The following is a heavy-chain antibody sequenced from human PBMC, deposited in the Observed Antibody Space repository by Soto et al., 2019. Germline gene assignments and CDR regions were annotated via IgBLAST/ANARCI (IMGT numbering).Heavy chain of an antibody. Sequence: SSETLSLTCTVSGDSISNYYWSWIRQPPGKRLEWIGYIYYTGSTIHNPSLESRVTMSVDTSKNQFSLKVNSVNAADTAVSYCAKYRRTEAEGYTLDYWGRGTLVTV. CDR1: GDSISNYY. V-gene: IGHV4-59*01. CDR2: IYYTGST. D-gene: IGHD6-13*01. J-gene: IGHJ4*02. CDR3: AKYRRTEAEGYTLDY.